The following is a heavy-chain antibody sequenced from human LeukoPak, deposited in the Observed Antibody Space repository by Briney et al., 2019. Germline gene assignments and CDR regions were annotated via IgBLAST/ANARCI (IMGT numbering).Heavy chain of an antibody. V-gene: IGHV3-30*03. Sequence: GRSLRLSCAASGFTFSSYGMHWVRQAPGKGLEWVAVISYDGSNKYYADSVKGRFTISRDNSKNTLYLQMNSLRAEDTAVYYCAREGYYYDSSGYYRYYYGMDVWGQGTTVTVSS. D-gene: IGHD3-22*01. CDR2: ISYDGSNK. CDR3: AREGYYYDSSGYYRYYYGMDV. J-gene: IGHJ6*02. CDR1: GFTFSSYG.